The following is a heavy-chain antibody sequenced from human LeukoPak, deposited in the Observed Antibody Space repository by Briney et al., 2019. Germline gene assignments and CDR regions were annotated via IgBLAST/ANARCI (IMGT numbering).Heavy chain of an antibody. CDR1: GGSLSGYY. V-gene: IGHV4-34*01. J-gene: IGHJ4*02. Sequence: PSETLSLTCAVYGGSLSGYYWSWIRQPPGKGLEWIGEINHSGSTNYNPSLKSRVTISVDTSKNQFSLKLSSVTAADTAVYYCARARSDYGDYVFDYWGQGTLVTVSS. CDR3: ARARSDYGDYVFDY. D-gene: IGHD4-17*01. CDR2: INHSGST.